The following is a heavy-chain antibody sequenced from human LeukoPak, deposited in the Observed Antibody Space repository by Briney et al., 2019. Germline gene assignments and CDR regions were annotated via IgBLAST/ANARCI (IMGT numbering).Heavy chain of an antibody. D-gene: IGHD6-19*01. CDR1: GFTFRSYG. Sequence: PGRSLRLSCAASGFTFRSYGMHWVRQAPGKGLEWVAVIWFDGSNKYYTDSVKGRFTISRDNSKNTLYLPMNSLRAEDTAVYYCARDLGAVAGNFDYWGQGTLVTVSS. V-gene: IGHV3-33*01. J-gene: IGHJ4*02. CDR2: IWFDGSNK. CDR3: ARDLGAVAGNFDY.